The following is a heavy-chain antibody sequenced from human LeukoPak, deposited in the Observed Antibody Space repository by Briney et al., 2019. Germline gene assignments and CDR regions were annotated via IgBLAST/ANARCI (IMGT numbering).Heavy chain of an antibody. V-gene: IGHV1-18*01. D-gene: IGHD3-3*01. J-gene: IGHJ4*02. CDR3: ARDVGMNDKDFWSGYYTEDY. Sequence: ASVKVSCKASGGTFSSYAISWVRQAPGQGLEWMGWISAYNGNTNYAQKLQGRVTMTTDTSTSAAYMELRSLRSDDTAVYYCARDVGMNDKDFWSGYYTEDYWGQGTLVTVSS. CDR2: ISAYNGNT. CDR1: GGTFSSYA.